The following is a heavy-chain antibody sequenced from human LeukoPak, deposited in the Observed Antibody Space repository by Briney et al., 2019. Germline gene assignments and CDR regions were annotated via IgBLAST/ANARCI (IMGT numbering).Heavy chain of an antibody. J-gene: IGHJ4*02. D-gene: IGHD3-22*01. CDR1: GFTFSSYA. Sequence: GGSLRLSCAASGFTFSSYAMSWVRQAPGKGLEWVSAMSGSGGSTYHADSVKGRFSISRDNPKNTLHLQMNSLRAEDTAVYYCAKGALHYYDSSGYNYFDYWGQGTLVTVSS. CDR3: AKGALHYYDSSGYNYFDY. CDR2: MSGSGGST. V-gene: IGHV3-23*01.